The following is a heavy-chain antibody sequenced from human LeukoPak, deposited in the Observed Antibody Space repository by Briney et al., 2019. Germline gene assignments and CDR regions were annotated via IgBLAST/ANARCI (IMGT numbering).Heavy chain of an antibody. CDR2: IYYSGST. CDR1: GGSISSGDYY. V-gene: IGHV4-30-4*01. J-gene: IGHJ4*02. D-gene: IGHD3-10*01. Sequence: SQTLSLTCTVSGGSISSGDYYWSWIRQPPGKGLEWIEYIYYSGSTYYNPSLKSRVTISVDTSKNQFSLKLNSVTAADTAVYYCARADYYGSGSYYVFDYWGQGTLVTVSS. CDR3: ARADYYGSGSYYVFDY.